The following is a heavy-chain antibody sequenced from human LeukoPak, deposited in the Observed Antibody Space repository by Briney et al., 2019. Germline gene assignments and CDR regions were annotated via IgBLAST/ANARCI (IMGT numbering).Heavy chain of an antibody. D-gene: IGHD3-10*01. V-gene: IGHV3-23*01. CDR2: ISGSAGGT. J-gene: IGHJ4*02. CDR1: GITLSNYA. Sequence: GGSLRLSCVVSGITLSNYAMSWVRQAPGKGLEGVSGISGSAGGTNYADSVKGRFTISRDNSMNTMYLQMNSLRAEDTAVSFCAKRGIVIRGLLIIGFHKEAYYFDSWGQGTLVTVSS. CDR3: AKRGIVIRGLLIIGFHKEAYYFDS.